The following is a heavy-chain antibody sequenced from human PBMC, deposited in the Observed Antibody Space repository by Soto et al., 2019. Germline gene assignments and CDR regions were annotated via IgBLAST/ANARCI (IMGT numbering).Heavy chain of an antibody. CDR2: IKEDGSRK. V-gene: IGHV3-7*01. D-gene: IGHD3-10*01. Sequence: GGSLRISFAAPCFIFRDYLMAWVRQAPGKGLEWVANIKEDGSRKYYMESAKGRITISRDNAKNSLFLQMNSLRVEDTAEYYCVSFEAIGSWGQGTLVTVSS. CDR1: CFIFRDYL. J-gene: IGHJ5*02. CDR3: VSFEAIGS.